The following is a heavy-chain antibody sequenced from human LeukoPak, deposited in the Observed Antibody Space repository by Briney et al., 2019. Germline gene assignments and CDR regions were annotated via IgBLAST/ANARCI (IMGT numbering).Heavy chain of an antibody. Sequence: GGSLRLSCVASGFTLDDSALHWVRQAPGKGLEWVSLIKGNGDTTYNADSVKGRFTISRDNSKNSLYLQINSLRTEDTALYYCAKDIGSGWSFDYWGQGTLVTVSS. D-gene: IGHD6-19*01. CDR1: GFTLDDSA. V-gene: IGHV3-43*02. CDR3: AKDIGSGWSFDY. CDR2: IKGNGDTT. J-gene: IGHJ4*02.